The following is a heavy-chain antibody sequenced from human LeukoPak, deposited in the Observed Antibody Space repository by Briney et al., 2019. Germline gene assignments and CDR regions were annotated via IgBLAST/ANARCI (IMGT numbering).Heavy chain of an antibody. Sequence: GASVKVSCKASGYTFTGYYMHWVRQAPGQGLEWMGIINPSGGSTSYAQKFQGRVTMTRDTSTSTVYMELSSLRSEDTAVYYCARYDYYDSSGYYSFDYWGQGTLVTVSS. J-gene: IGHJ4*02. CDR1: GYTFTGYY. V-gene: IGHV1-46*01. CDR3: ARYDYYDSSGYYSFDY. CDR2: INPSGGST. D-gene: IGHD3-22*01.